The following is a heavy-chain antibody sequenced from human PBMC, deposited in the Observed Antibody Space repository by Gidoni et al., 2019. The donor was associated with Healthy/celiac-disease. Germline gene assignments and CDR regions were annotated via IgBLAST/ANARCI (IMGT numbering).Heavy chain of an antibody. CDR2: ISDDGSKK. V-gene: IGHV3-30*03. CDR3: ARDRVYAFDI. J-gene: IGHJ3*02. Sequence: PLVESGGGVVPPGRSLSLSCAASAFTFSSYGMHWVRQAPGKAMEWVAVISDDGSKKYYADSVKGRFTISRDNSKNTLYLQMNSLRAEDMAVYYCARDRVYAFDIWGQGTMVTVSS. CDR1: AFTFSSYG.